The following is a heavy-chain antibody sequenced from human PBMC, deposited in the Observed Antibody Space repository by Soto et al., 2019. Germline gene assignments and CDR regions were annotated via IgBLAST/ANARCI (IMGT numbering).Heavy chain of an antibody. J-gene: IGHJ6*03. D-gene: IGHD2-15*01. V-gene: IGHV4-34*01. CDR1: GGSFRGYY. CDR2: INHSGST. Sequence: SETLSLTCAVYGGSFRGYYWSWIRQPPGKGLEWIGEINHSGSTNYNPSLKSRVTISVDTSKNQFSLKLSSVTAADTAVYYCARGRETYCSGGSCSPPRYYYYYYMDVWGKGTTV. CDR3: ARGRETYCSGGSCSPPRYYYYYYMDV.